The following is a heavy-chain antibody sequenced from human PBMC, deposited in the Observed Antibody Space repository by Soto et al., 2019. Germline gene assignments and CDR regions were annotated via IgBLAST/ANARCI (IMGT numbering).Heavy chain of an antibody. CDR2: IIPIFGTA. CDR3: ARDYYYDSSGYPLDP. Sequence: GASVKVSCKASGGTFSSYAISWVRQAPGQGLEWMGGIIPIFGTANYAQKFQGRVTITADESTSTAYMELSSLRSEDTAVYYCARDYYYDSSGYPLDPWGQGTLVTVSS. D-gene: IGHD3-22*01. CDR1: GGTFSSYA. V-gene: IGHV1-69*13. J-gene: IGHJ5*02.